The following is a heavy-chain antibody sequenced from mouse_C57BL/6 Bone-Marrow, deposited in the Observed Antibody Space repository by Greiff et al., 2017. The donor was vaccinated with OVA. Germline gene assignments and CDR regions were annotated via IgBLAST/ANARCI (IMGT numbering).Heavy chain of an antibody. Sequence: EVKVEESGGGLVQPKGSLKLSCAASGFSFNTYAMNWVRQAPGKGLEWVARIRSKSNNYATYYADSVKDRFTISRDDSESMLYLQMNNLKTEDTAMYYCVRHGQPDAMDYWGQGTSVTVSS. J-gene: IGHJ4*01. CDR3: VRHGQPDAMDY. CDR2: IRSKSNNYAT. CDR1: GFSFNTYA. V-gene: IGHV10-1*01. D-gene: IGHD6-1*01.